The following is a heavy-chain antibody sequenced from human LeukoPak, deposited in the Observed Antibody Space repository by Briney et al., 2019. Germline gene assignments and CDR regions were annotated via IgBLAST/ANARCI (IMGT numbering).Heavy chain of an antibody. V-gene: IGHV3-30*18. CDR1: GFTFSSYG. Sequence: QAGGSLRLSCAASGFTFSSYGMHWVRQAPGKGLEWVAVISYDGSNKYYADSVKGRFTISRDNSKNTLYLQMNSLRAEDTAVYYCAKDGYDSSGYYPGDYWGQGTLVTVSS. D-gene: IGHD3-22*01. CDR3: AKDGYDSSGYYPGDY. CDR2: ISYDGSNK. J-gene: IGHJ4*02.